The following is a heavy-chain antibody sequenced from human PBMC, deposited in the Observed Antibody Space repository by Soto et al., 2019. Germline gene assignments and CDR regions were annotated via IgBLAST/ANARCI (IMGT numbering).Heavy chain of an antibody. D-gene: IGHD4-17*01. CDR1: GFTFSSYG. J-gene: IGHJ4*02. CDR2: ISYDGSNK. CDR3: AKPDLNDYGGNPPDY. Sequence: QVQLVESGGGVVQPGRSLRLSCAASGFTFSSYGMHWVRQAPGKGLEWVAVISYDGSNKYYADSVKGRFTISRDNSKNTLYLQRNSLRAEDPAVYYCAKPDLNDYGGNPPDYWGQGTLVTVSS. V-gene: IGHV3-30*18.